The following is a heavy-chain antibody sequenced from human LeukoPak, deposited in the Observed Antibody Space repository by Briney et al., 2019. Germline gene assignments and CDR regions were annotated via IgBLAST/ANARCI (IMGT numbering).Heavy chain of an antibody. D-gene: IGHD2-2*01. CDR2: IYYSGST. CDR3: ARHPRYCSSNSCYGPDAFDI. V-gene: IGHV4-39*01. Sequence: KPSETLSLTCTVSGGSITTNTDYWGWVRQPPGKGLEWIGSIYYSGSTYYSPSLKSRVTISVDTSKNQFSLKLASVTAADTAVYYCARHPRYCSSNSCYGPDAFDIWGQGTMVTVSS. J-gene: IGHJ3*02. CDR1: GGSITTNTDY.